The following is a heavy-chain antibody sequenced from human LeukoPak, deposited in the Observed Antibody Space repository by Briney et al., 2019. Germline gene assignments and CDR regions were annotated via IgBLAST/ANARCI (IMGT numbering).Heavy chain of an antibody. CDR1: GFTFSSYW. J-gene: IGHJ4*02. Sequence: GGSLRLSCAASGFTFSSYWMSWVRQAPGKGLEWVANIKQDGSETSHVDSVKGRFTISRDNAKNSLYLQMNSLRAEDTAVYYCASSGRTYSSSSRYCSGGSCLDYWGQGTLVTVSS. CDR2: IKQDGSET. D-gene: IGHD2-15*01. CDR3: ASSGRTYSSSSRYCSGGSCLDY. V-gene: IGHV3-7*01.